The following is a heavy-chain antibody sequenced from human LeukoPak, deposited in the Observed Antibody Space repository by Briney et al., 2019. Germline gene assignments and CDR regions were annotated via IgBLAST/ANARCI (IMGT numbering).Heavy chain of an antibody. CDR1: GFTFSSYS. Sequence: GGSLRLSCAASGFTFSSYSMNWVRQAPGKGLEWVSSISSSSSYIYYADSVKGRFTTSRDNAKNSLYLQMNSLRAEDTAVYYCARDWYRSIAIDYWGQGTLVTVSS. CDR3: ARDWYRSIAIDY. CDR2: ISSSSSYI. V-gene: IGHV3-21*01. J-gene: IGHJ4*02. D-gene: IGHD6-6*01.